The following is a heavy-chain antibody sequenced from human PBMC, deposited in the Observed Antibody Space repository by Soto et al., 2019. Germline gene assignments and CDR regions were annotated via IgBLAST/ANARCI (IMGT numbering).Heavy chain of an antibody. CDR1: GFTFSNAW. Sequence: GGSLRLSCAASGFTFSNAWMNWVRQAPGKGLEWVGRIKSKTDGGTTDYAAPVKGRFTISRDDSKNTLYLQMNSLKTEDTAVYYCTTVPNSWQQRYYYGMDVWGQGTTVTVSS. V-gene: IGHV3-15*07. CDR3: TTVPNSWQQRYYYGMDV. CDR2: IKSKTDGGTT. J-gene: IGHJ6*02. D-gene: IGHD6-13*01.